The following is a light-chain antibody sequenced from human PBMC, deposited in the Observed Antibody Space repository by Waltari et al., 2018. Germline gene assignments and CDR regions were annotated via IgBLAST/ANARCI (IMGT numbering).Light chain of an antibody. J-gene: IGLJ3*02. CDR3: QVWDRSSGHP. CDR1: NTGRHS. V-gene: IGLV3-21*04. CDR2: YST. Sequence: SYALIQPSSVSVAPGETARITCGGKNTGRHSVPWYQQKPGQAPVMVIDYSTDRPSGVPGRFSGSNTGNTATLAITRVEAGDEADYYCQVWDRSSGHPFGGGSKLTVL.